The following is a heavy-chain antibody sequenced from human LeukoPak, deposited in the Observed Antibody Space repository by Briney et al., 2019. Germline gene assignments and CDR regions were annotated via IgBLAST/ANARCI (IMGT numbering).Heavy chain of an antibody. Sequence: PSQTLSLTCTVSGGSISSGGYYWSWIRQHPGKGLEWIGYIYYSGSTYYNPSLKSRVTISVDTSKNQFSLKLSSVTAADTAVYYCARGLNYYDSSGYYNWFDPWGQGTLVTVSS. D-gene: IGHD3-22*01. V-gene: IGHV4-31*03. CDR2: IYYSGST. CDR3: ARGLNYYDSSGYYNWFDP. J-gene: IGHJ5*02. CDR1: GGSISSGGYY.